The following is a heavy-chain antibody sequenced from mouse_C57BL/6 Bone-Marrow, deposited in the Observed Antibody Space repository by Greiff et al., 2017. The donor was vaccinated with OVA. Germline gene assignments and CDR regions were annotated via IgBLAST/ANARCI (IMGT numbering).Heavy chain of an antibody. CDR2: IYPGSGNT. J-gene: IGHJ2*01. D-gene: IGHD1-1*01. CDR3: ARLDYGSSDY. CDR1: GYTFTDYY. Sequence: VQLVESGAELVRPGASVKLSCKASGYTFTDYYINWVKQRPGQGLEWIARIYPGSGNTYYNEKFKGKATLTAEKSSSTAYMQLSSLTSEDSAVYFCARLDYGSSDYWGQGTTLTVSS. V-gene: IGHV1-76*01.